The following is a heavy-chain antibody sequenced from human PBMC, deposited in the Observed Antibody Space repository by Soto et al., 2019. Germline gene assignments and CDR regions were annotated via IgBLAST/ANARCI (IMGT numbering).Heavy chain of an antibody. CDR1: GGSISSYY. Sequence: SETLSLTCTVSGGSISSYYWSWIRQPPGKGLEWIGYVYYSGSTNYNPSLKSRVTISVDTSKNQFSLKLSSVTAADTAVYYCARRYGWAFDIWGQGTMVTVSS. CDR2: VYYSGST. J-gene: IGHJ3*02. V-gene: IGHV4-59*08. CDR3: ARRYGWAFDI. D-gene: IGHD3-16*01.